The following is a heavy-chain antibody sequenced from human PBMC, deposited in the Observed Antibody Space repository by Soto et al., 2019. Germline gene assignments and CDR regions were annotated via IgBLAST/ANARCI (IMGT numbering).Heavy chain of an antibody. D-gene: IGHD6-6*01. CDR1: GYTFITYF. J-gene: IGHJ3*02. CDR2: INPSRGTT. Sequence: ASVKVSCKASGYTFITYFMHWVRQAPGQGLEWMGVINPSRGTTTYAQKLQDRVTMTTDTSTSTAYMELRSLRSDDTAVYYCARWTVVRGDAFDIRGQGTMVTVSS. V-gene: IGHV1-46*01. CDR3: ARWTVVRGDAFDI.